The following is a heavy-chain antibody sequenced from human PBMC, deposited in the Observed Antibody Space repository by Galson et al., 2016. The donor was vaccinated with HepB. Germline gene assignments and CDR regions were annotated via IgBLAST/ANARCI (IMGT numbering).Heavy chain of an antibody. CDR1: GFTFSSYG. D-gene: IGHD2-2*01. CDR3: VQGSTAPAV. V-gene: IGHV3-23*01. Sequence: SLRLSCAASGFTFSSYGMHWVRQAPGKGLEVVSSISRSGDSTDYADSVKGRFTISRDNSKNTLSPQMNSLTADDTAIYYCVQGSTAPAVWGKGTTVTVSS. CDR2: ISRSGDST. J-gene: IGHJ6*04.